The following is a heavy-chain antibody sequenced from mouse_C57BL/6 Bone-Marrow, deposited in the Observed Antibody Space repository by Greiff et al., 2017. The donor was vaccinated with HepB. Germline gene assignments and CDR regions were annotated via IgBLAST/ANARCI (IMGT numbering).Heavy chain of an antibody. Sequence: EVKLVESGPGLVKPSQSLSLTCSVPGYSITSGYYWNWIRQFPGNKLEWMGYISYDGSNNYNPSLKNRISITRDTSKNQFFLKLNSVTTEDTATYYCARIYDGYFFAYWGQGTLVTVSA. CDR2: ISYDGSN. CDR1: GYSITSGYY. CDR3: ARIYDGYFFAY. D-gene: IGHD2-3*01. J-gene: IGHJ3*01. V-gene: IGHV3-6*01.